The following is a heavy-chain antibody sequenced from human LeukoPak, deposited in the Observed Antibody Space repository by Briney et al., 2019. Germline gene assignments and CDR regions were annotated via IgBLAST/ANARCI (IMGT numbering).Heavy chain of an antibody. CDR3: ASLLVGSGSYLS. Sequence: ASVKVSCKASGYTFTGYYMHWVRQAPGQGREWMGWITPNSGGTNYAQKFQGRVTMTRDTSISTAYMELSRLRSDDTAVYYCASLLVGSGSYLSWGQGTLATVSS. D-gene: IGHD3-10*01. CDR1: GYTFTGYY. J-gene: IGHJ4*02. CDR2: ITPNSGGT. V-gene: IGHV1-2*02.